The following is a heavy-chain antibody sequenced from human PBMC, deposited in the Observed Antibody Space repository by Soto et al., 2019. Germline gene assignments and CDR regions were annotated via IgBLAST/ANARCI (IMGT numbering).Heavy chain of an antibody. J-gene: IGHJ5*02. Sequence: SVKVSCKASGGTFSSYAISWVRQAPGQGLEWMGGIIPIFGTANYAQKFQGRVTITADKSTSTAYMELSSLRSEGTAVYYCASRTIFGVVTPFDPWGQGTLVTVSS. CDR2: IIPIFGTA. CDR3: ASRTIFGVVTPFDP. V-gene: IGHV1-69*06. CDR1: GGTFSSYA. D-gene: IGHD3-3*01.